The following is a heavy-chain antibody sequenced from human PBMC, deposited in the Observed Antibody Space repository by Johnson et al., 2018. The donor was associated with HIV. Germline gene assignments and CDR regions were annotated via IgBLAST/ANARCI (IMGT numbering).Heavy chain of an antibody. CDR3: TRDNTYDYDSSDYYPPGRSFDI. Sequence: VQLVESGGGLVQPGRSLRLSCTASGFIFGDYAMNWVRQAPGKGLEWVSFIRNKVYGGTTEYAASVKGRFKISRDDSKSIAYLQMNSLKTEDTAVYFCTRDNTYDYDSSDYYPPGRSFDIWGQGTMVTVSS. CDR2: IRNKVYGGTT. J-gene: IGHJ3*02. D-gene: IGHD3-22*01. V-gene: IGHV3-49*04. CDR1: GFIFGDYA.